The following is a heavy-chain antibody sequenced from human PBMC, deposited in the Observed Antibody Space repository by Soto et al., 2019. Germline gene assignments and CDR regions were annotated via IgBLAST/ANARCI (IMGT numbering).Heavy chain of an antibody. CDR3: ARDGSIYSGSYSRWDHYAMDV. V-gene: IGHV1-2*04. CDR2: INPNSGGT. CDR1: GYTFTGYY. J-gene: IGHJ6*02. D-gene: IGHD1-26*01. Sequence: ASVKVSCKASGYTFTGYYMHWVRQAPGQGLEWMGWINPNSGGTNYAQKFQGWVTMTRDTSISTAYMELSRLRSDDTAVYYCARDGSIYSGSYSRWDHYAMDVWGQGTTVTVSS.